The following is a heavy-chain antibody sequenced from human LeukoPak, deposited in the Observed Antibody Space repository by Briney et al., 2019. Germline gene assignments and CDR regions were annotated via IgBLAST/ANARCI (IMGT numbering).Heavy chain of an antibody. Sequence: SETLSLTCTVSGGSISNYYWSWIRQPPGKGLEWIGYISYSGKTNYNPSLKSRVTIFLDTSKNQFSLKLSSLTAADTAVYYCARDSYYYGLDVWGQGTTVTVSS. CDR3: ARDSYYYGLDV. J-gene: IGHJ6*02. CDR2: ISYSGKT. D-gene: IGHD2-21*01. V-gene: IGHV4-59*08. CDR1: GGSISNYY.